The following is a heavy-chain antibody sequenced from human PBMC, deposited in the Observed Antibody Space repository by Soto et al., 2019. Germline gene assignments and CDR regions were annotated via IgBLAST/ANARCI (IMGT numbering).Heavy chain of an antibody. Sequence: ASVRVSCKATGYTFSAYTMTWVRQAPGQSLEWMGWINAGSGNTKYSQNFQGRVSITRDTSASTVYMELTGLTSEDTAVYYCARDTETLGPRANDALDIWGQGTMVTVSS. V-gene: IGHV1-3*01. D-gene: IGHD3-3*02. CDR2: INAGSGNT. CDR3: ARDTETLGPRANDALDI. CDR1: GYTFSAYT. J-gene: IGHJ3*02.